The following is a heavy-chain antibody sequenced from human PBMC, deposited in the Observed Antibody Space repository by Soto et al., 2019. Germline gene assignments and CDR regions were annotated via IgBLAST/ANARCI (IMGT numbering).Heavy chain of an antibody. CDR3: ASHSGVLGVVIYYFDY. CDR1: GGSISSSSYY. J-gene: IGHJ4*02. V-gene: IGHV4-39*01. D-gene: IGHD2-8*02. CDR2: SYYSGST. Sequence: QLQLQESGPGLVKPSETLSLTCTVSGGSISSSSYYWGWIRQPPGKALEWIGNSYYSGSTYYNPSRKSRVAISVDTSKNQFCLKLSSVTAADTAVYYCASHSGVLGVVIYYFDYWGQGPLVTVSS.